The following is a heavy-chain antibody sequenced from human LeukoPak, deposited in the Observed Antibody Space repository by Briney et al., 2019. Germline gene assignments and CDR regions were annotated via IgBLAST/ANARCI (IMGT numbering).Heavy chain of an antibody. Sequence: PGRSLRLSCTASGFTLGDCAMSWFRQAPGKGLEWVGFIRSKAYGGTTDYAAPVKGRFTISRDDSKNTLYLQMNSLKTEDTAVYYCTTDNMYYSSSWPTYYYYYGMDVWGQGTTVTVSS. CDR1: GFTLGDCA. J-gene: IGHJ6*02. CDR3: TTDNMYYSSSWPTYYYYYGMDV. CDR2: IRSKAYGGTT. D-gene: IGHD6-13*01. V-gene: IGHV3-49*03.